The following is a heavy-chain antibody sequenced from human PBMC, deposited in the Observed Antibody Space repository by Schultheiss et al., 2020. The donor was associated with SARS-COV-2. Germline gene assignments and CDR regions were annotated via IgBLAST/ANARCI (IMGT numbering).Heavy chain of an antibody. CDR2: IKGDGSEK. Sequence: GGSLRLSCAASGFSFSRYWICWVRQAPGKGLEWVASIKGDGSEKYYVDSVKGRFTMSRDNAKNLVYLQMNSLRAEDTAVYYCAKDSRKTVTTHWGQGTLVTVSS. J-gene: IGHJ4*02. CDR3: AKDSRKTVTTH. V-gene: IGHV3-7*05. D-gene: IGHD4-17*01. CDR1: GFSFSRYW.